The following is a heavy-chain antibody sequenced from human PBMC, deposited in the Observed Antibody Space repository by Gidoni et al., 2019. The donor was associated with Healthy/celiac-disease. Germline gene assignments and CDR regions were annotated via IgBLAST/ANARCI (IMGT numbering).Heavy chain of an antibody. CDR2: IWYDGSNK. Sequence: QVQLVESGGGVVQPGRSLRLSCAASGFTFSSYGMPWVRQAPGKGLEWVAVIWYDGSNKYYADSVKGRFTISRDNSKNTLYLQMNSLRAEDTAVYYCARVGPLVTVVTPRHRPPGGGMDVWGQGTTVTVSS. CDR3: ARVGPLVTVVTPRHRPPGGGMDV. CDR1: GFTFSSYG. J-gene: IGHJ6*02. D-gene: IGHD2-15*01. V-gene: IGHV3-33*01.